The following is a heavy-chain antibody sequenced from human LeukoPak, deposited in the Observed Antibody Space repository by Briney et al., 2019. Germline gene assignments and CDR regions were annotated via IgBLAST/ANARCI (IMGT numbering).Heavy chain of an antibody. Sequence: SVKVSCKASGGTFSSYAISWVRQAPGQGLEWMGGIIPIFGTANYAQKFQGRVTITTDESTSTAYMELSSLRSEDTAAYYCARDRGSGWLPYYFDYWGQGTLVTVSS. V-gene: IGHV1-69*05. CDR2: IIPIFGTA. D-gene: IGHD6-19*01. CDR1: GGTFSSYA. CDR3: ARDRGSGWLPYYFDY. J-gene: IGHJ4*02.